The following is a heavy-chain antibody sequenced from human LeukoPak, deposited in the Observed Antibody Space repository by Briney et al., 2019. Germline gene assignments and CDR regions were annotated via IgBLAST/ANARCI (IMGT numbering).Heavy chain of an antibody. CDR1: GGSISSYY. V-gene: IGHV4-4*07. CDR3: AREDIVVVPAAIDY. J-gene: IGHJ4*02. D-gene: IGHD2-2*01. CDR2: IYTSGST. Sequence: SETLSLTCTVSGGSISSYYWSWIRQPAGKGLEWIGRIYTSGSTNYNPSLKSRVTMSVDTSKNQFSLKLSSVTAADTAVYYCAREDIVVVPAAIDYWGQGTLVTVSS.